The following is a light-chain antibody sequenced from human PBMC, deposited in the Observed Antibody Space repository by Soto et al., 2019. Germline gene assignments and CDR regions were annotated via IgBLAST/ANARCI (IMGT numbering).Light chain of an antibody. J-gene: IGKJ1*01. Sequence: EIVLAQSPATLSVAPGERATLSCRARQSVGFNLAWYQQKPGQAPRLLIYGASTRATGIPARFSGSGSGTEFTLTISSLQSEDFASYYCQEYNDWPPWTFGQGTKVESK. CDR2: GAS. CDR3: QEYNDWPPWT. CDR1: QSVGFN. V-gene: IGKV3-15*01.